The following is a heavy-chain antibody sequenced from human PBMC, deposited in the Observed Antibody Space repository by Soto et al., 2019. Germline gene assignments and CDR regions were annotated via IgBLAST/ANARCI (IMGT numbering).Heavy chain of an antibody. V-gene: IGHV4-39*01. D-gene: IGHD5-12*01. CDR2: IYHSGRT. Sequence: SETLSLTCTVSGGSIIRTTYSWGWIRQPPGKGLEWIGNIYHSGRTSYNPSLRSRVTVSLDTSKNQFSLKLSSVTAADTAVYYCARHASGYDPGGIDYWGQGTLVSVSS. CDR1: GGSIIRTTYS. CDR3: ARHASGYDPGGIDY. J-gene: IGHJ4*02.